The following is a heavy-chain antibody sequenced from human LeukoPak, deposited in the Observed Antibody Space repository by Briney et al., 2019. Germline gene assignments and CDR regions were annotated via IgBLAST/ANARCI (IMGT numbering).Heavy chain of an antibody. D-gene: IGHD5-18*01. CDR1: GGSISSYY. CDR3: GRDSGYSYGYGVDF. CDR2: ISYSGST. J-gene: IGHJ4*02. V-gene: IGHV4-59*01. Sequence: PSETLSLTCTVSGGSISSYYWWSWIRQPPGEGLEWIGHISYSGSTNYNPSLKSRVTISLDTSKNQFSLKLTSVTAADTAVYYCGRDSGYSYGYGVDFWGQGTLVTVSS.